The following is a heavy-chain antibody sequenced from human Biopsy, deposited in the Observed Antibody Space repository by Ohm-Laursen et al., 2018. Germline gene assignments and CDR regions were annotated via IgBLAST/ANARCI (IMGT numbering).Heavy chain of an antibody. CDR1: GFSFSSYG. CDR2: MSDDGRNE. J-gene: IGHJ4*02. Sequence: SLRLSCTASGFSFSSYGMYWVRQAPGKGLEWVAFMSDDGRNEYYANSVKGRFTISRDNSKNTLYLQMNSLRPEDTAVYYCARGPSGTAAGRFASWGQGTLVTVSS. V-gene: IGHV3-30*03. CDR3: ARGPSGTAAGRFAS. D-gene: IGHD6-13*01.